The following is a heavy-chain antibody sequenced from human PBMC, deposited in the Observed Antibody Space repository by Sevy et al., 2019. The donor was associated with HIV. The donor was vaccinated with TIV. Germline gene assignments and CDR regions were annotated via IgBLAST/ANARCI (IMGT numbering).Heavy chain of an antibody. V-gene: IGHV1-24*01. D-gene: IGHD4-4*01. CDR2: FDPEDGET. CDR1: GYTLTELS. J-gene: IGHJ4*02. Sequence: ASVKVSCKVSGYTLTELSMHWVRQAPGKGLEGMGGFDPEDGETIYAQKFQGRVTMTEETSTDTAYMELSSLRSEDTAVYYCATGRPYSHNDYWGQGTLVTVSS. CDR3: ATGRPYSHNDY.